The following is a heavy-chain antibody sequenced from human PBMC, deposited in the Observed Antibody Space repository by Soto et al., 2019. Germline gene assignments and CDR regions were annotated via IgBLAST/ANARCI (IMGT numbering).Heavy chain of an antibody. J-gene: IGHJ4*02. CDR3: ARVYYYDSSGPLGY. CDR2: INPNSGGT. CDR1: GYTFTGYY. V-gene: IGHV1-2*04. Sequence: SVKVSCKASGYTFTGYYMHWVRQAPGQGLEWMGWINPNSGGTNYAQKFQGWVTMTRDTSISTAYMELSRLRSDDTAVYYCARVYYYDSSGPLGYWGQGTLVTVSS. D-gene: IGHD3-22*01.